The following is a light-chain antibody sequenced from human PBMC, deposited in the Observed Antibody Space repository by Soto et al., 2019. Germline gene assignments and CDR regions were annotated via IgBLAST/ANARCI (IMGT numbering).Light chain of an antibody. Sequence: EIVLTQSPGTLSLSPGERAALSCRASQSVNSNYLAWYQQKPGQAPRLLIYGGSIWATGIPDRFSGSGSGADFTLTISRLEPEDSAVYYCQHYDRSFTFGPGTKVDIK. V-gene: IGKV3-20*01. CDR2: GGS. CDR3: QHYDRSFT. CDR1: QSVNSNY. J-gene: IGKJ3*01.